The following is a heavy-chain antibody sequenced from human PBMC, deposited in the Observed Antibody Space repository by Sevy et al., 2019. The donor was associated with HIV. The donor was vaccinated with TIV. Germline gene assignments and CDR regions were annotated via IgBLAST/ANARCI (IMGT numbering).Heavy chain of an antibody. V-gene: IGHV1-18*01. Sequence: ASVKVSCKASDYTFSTQGFNWVRQAPGQGLEWMGWISAYNGNTKYEQKFQGRVTMTTDTSTSTAYMELRSLTSDDTAVYYCAQDWAPGYYYDAIGVKRDYYFDYWGQGTLVTVSS. J-gene: IGHJ4*02. CDR3: AQDWAPGYYYDAIGVKRDYYFDY. CDR1: DYTFSTQG. D-gene: IGHD3-22*01. CDR2: ISAYNGNT.